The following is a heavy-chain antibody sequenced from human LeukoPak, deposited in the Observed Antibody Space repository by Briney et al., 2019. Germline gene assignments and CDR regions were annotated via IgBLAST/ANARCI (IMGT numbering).Heavy chain of an antibody. CDR2: IYYSGST. CDR3: ARPIAVAGSLVSYYFDY. D-gene: IGHD6-19*01. Sequence: SETLSLTCTVSGGSISSSSYYWGWIRQPPGKGLEWIGNIYYSGSTYYNPSLKSRVTISVDTSKNQFSLKLSSVTAADAAVYYCARPIAVAGSLVSYYFDYWGQGTLVTVSS. J-gene: IGHJ4*02. CDR1: GGSISSSSYY. V-gene: IGHV4-39*01.